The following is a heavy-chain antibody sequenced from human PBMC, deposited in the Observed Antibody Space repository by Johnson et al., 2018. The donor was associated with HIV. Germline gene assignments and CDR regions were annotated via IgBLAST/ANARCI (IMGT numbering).Heavy chain of an antibody. D-gene: IGHD6-13*01. CDR2: IYSGGST. CDR1: GFTFSSYA. J-gene: IGHJ3*02. CDR3: ASGVYSSSWSWDVAFDI. Sequence: VQLVESGGGVVQPGRSLRLSCAASGFTFSSYAMHWVRQAPGKGLEWVSVIYSGGSTYYADSVKGRFTISRDNSKNTLYLQMNSLRAEDTAVYYCASGVYSSSWSWDVAFDIWGQGTMVTVSS. V-gene: IGHV3-66*01.